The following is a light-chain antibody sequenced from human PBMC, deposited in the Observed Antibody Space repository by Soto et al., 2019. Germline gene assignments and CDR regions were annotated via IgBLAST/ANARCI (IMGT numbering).Light chain of an antibody. V-gene: IGLV4-69*01. Sequence: QPVLTQSPSASASLGASVKLTCTLSSGHSNYAIAWHQQQPEKGPRYLMKLNRDGSHSKGDGIPNRFSGSSSGAERYLTXSXXXXXXXXXXXCXTWGTGIVIFGGGTKLNXL. CDR2: LNRDGSH. CDR3: XTWGTGIVI. CDR1: SGHSNYA. J-gene: IGLJ2*01.